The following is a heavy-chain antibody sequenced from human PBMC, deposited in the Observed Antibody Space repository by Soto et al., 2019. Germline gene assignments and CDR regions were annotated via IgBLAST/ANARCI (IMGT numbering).Heavy chain of an antibody. D-gene: IGHD3-9*01. V-gene: IGHV3-21*01. CDR2: ITSGSDYI. CDR1: GFTFSSYT. CDR3: TREHVVTIFRRGQRGSFDN. Sequence: PWGSLRLSCAASGFTFSSYTMNWVRQAPGRGLEWVAFITSGSDYIYYADSVKGRFTISRDDANNSLFLQMSSLRAEDTAVYYCTREHVVTIFRRGQRGSFDNWSQGTLVTVSS. J-gene: IGHJ4*02.